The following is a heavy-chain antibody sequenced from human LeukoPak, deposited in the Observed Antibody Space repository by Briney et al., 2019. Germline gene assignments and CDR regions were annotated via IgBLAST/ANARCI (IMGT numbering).Heavy chain of an antibody. V-gene: IGHV3-66*01. J-gene: IGHJ4*02. CDR2: IYSGGST. CDR1: GFTVSSNY. D-gene: IGHD6-19*01. CDR3: ASSPYSSGGYYFDY. Sequence: GGSLRLSCAASGFTVSSNYMSWVRQAPGKGLEWVSVIYSGGSTYYADSVKGRFTISRDNAKNSLYLQMNSLRAEDTAVYYCASSPYSSGGYYFDYWGQGTLVTVSS.